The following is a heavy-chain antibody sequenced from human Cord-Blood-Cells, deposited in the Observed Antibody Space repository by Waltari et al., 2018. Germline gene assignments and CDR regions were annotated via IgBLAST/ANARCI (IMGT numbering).Heavy chain of an antibody. D-gene: IGHD1-26*01. V-gene: IGHV1-69*06. CDR2: IIPIFGTA. Sequence: QVQLVQSGAEVKKPGSSVKVSCKASGGTFGSSATSWVRQAPGQGLEWMGGIIPIFGTANYAQKFQGRVTITADKSTSTAYMELSSLRSEDTAVYYCARGTVLSRSGSRYYFDYWGQGTLVTVSS. J-gene: IGHJ4*02. CDR1: GGTFGSSA. CDR3: ARGTVLSRSGSRYYFDY.